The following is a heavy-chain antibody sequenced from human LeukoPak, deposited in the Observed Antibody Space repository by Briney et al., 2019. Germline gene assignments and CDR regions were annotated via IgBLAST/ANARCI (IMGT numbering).Heavy chain of an antibody. CDR3: ARSMGITGTTNY. Sequence: PGGSLRLSCAASGFTFSSYSMNWVRQAPGKGLEWVSSISSSSSYIYYADSVKGRFTISRDNSKNTLYLQMNSLRAEDTAVYYCARSMGITGTTNYWGQGTLVTVSS. D-gene: IGHD1-20*01. CDR2: ISSSSSYI. J-gene: IGHJ4*02. CDR1: GFTFSSYS. V-gene: IGHV3-21*01.